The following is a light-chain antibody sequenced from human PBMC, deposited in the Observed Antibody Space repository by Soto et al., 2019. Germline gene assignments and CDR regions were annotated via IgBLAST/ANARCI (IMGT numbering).Light chain of an antibody. Sequence: ETVMAQSPGTLSVSLGERATLSCRASQSISIHLAWYQQKPGQAPRLLIYDTSTSATGIPARFSGSGSGTEFTLTISSLQSEDFAVYYCQQYSNWPPTTFGQGTRLEIK. CDR2: DTS. CDR1: QSISIH. V-gene: IGKV3-15*01. J-gene: IGKJ5*01. CDR3: QQYSNWPPTT.